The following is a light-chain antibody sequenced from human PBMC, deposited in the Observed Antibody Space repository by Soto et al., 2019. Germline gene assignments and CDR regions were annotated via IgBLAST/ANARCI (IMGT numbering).Light chain of an antibody. CDR3: QHYGRSGT. CDR2: GAS. J-gene: IGKJ1*01. V-gene: IGKV3-20*01. CDR1: QSVSIH. Sequence: EIVMTQSPGTLSVSLGERATLSCRASQSVSIHLAWYQQKPGQAPRLLIYGASNRATGIPDRFSGSGSGTDFTLTISRLGQEEFAGYYRQHYGRSGTFGQGTKVDTK.